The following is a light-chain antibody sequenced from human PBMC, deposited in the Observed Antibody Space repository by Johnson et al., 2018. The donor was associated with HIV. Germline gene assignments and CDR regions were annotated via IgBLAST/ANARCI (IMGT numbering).Light chain of an antibody. J-gene: IGLJ1*01. CDR1: SSNIGNNY. Sequence: HSVLTQPPSVSAAPGQKVTISCSGSSSNIGNNYVSWYQQLPGTVPKLLIYDNNKRPSGIPDRFSGSKSGTSATLGITGLQTGDEADYYCGTWDSSLSAYVFGTGTKVTGL. CDR2: DNN. CDR3: GTWDSSLSAYV. V-gene: IGLV1-51*01.